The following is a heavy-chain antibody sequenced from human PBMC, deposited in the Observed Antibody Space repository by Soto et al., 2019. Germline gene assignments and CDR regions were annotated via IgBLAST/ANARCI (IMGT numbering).Heavy chain of an antibody. D-gene: IGHD4-4*01. J-gene: IGHJ6*02. CDR1: GFTFSSYA. CDR2: ISGSGGST. V-gene: IGHV3-23*01. CDR3: ANAGYSNYPPVYYGMDV. Sequence: GGSLRLSCAASGFTFSSYAMSWVRQAPGKGLEWVSAISGSGGSTYYADSGMGRFTISRDNSKNTRYLQMNSLGAEDTDVYYCANAGYSNYPPVYYGMDVWGQGTTVTVSS.